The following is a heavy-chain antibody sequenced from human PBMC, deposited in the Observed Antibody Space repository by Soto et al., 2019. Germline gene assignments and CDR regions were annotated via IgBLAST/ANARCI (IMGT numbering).Heavy chain of an antibody. CDR1: GYTFTSYA. V-gene: IGHV1-3*01. D-gene: IGHD3-10*01. Sequence: EASVKVSCKASGYTFTSYAMHWVRQAPGQRLEWMGWINAGNGNTKYSQKFQGRVTITRDTSASTAYMELSSLRSEDTAVYYCARDQRGNYYGSGSYGSFAFDIWGQGTMVTVS. CDR2: INAGNGNT. CDR3: ARDQRGNYYGSGSYGSFAFDI. J-gene: IGHJ3*02.